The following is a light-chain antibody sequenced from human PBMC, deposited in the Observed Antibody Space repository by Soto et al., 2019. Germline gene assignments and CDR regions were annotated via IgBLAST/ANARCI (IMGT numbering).Light chain of an antibody. V-gene: IGLV2-14*03. Sequence: SVLTQPAALSGSPGQSITISCTDPSPYVGGYTYVSWYRHHPDRAPKLLIYDVSNRPSGVSDRFSGSKSGNTASLTISGLQAEDGADYYCTSYTSSSTIFGTGTKVTVL. CDR2: DVS. CDR1: SPYVGGYTY. CDR3: TSYTSSSTI. J-gene: IGLJ1*01.